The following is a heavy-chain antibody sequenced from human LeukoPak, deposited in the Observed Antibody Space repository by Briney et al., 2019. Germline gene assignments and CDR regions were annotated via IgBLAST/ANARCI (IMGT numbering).Heavy chain of an antibody. CDR1: GFTFSTYS. V-gene: IGHV3-21*01. CDR3: ARDRVPAATGGYYYYYMDV. Sequence: GGSLRLSCAASGFTFSTYSMNWVRQAPGKGLEWVSSISSSSTYIYHADSVKGRFTISRDNAKNSLYLQMNSLRAEDTAVYYCARDRVPAATGGYYYYYMDVWGKGTTVTVSS. CDR2: ISSSSTYI. J-gene: IGHJ6*03. D-gene: IGHD2-2*01.